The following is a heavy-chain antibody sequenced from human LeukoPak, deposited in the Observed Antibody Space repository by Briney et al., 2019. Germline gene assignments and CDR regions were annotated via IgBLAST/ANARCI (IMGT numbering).Heavy chain of an antibody. CDR3: ARIRSRSWSSKDYFDY. CDR1: GFSLSTSGMC. D-gene: IGHD6-13*01. Sequence: SGPALVKPTQTLTLTCTFSGFSLSTSGMCVSWIRQPPGKALEWLALIDWDDDKYYSTSLKTRLTISKDTSKNQVVLTMTNMDPVDTATYYCARIRSRSWSSKDYFDYWGQGTLVTVSS. J-gene: IGHJ4*02. CDR2: IDWDDDK. V-gene: IGHV2-70*01.